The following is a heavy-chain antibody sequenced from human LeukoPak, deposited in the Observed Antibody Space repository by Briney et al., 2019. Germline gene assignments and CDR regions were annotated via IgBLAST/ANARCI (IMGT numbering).Heavy chain of an antibody. V-gene: IGHV4-34*01. J-gene: IGHJ4*02. D-gene: IGHD6-13*01. Sequence: SETLSLTCAVYGGSFSGYYWSWIRQPPGKGLEWIGEINHSGSTNYNPSLKSRVTISVDTSKNLFSLKLSSVTAADTAVYYCARGRLAAAGDYFDYWGQGTLVTVSS. CDR2: INHSGST. CDR1: GGSFSGYY. CDR3: ARGRLAAAGDYFDY.